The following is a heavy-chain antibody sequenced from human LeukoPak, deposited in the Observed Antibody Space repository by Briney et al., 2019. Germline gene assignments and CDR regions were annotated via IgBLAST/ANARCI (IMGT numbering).Heavy chain of an antibody. CDR1: GFTFSSYS. J-gene: IGHJ4*02. V-gene: IGHV3-21*01. CDR3: TRALSSDNWFASH. Sequence: PGGSLRLSCAASGFTFSSYSMTWVRQAPGKGLEWVSSINSNIRSTYYADSVKGRFTISRDNAKNSLHLQMDSLRAEDTAVYYCTRALSSDNWFASHWGQGTLVTVSS. CDR2: INSNIRST. D-gene: IGHD1-1*01.